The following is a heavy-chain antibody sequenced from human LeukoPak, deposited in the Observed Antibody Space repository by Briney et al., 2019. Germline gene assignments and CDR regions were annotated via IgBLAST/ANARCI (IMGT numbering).Heavy chain of an antibody. CDR1: GFTFSSYW. J-gene: IGHJ4*02. V-gene: IGHV3-74*01. CDR3: ARDSSGRFDY. Sequence: SGGSLRLSCAASGFTFSSYWMHWVRQAPGKGLVWVSRINTDGGGTTYADSVKGRFTISRDNAKNTLYLQMNSLRAEDTAVYYCARDSSGRFDYWGQGTLVTVSS. CDR2: INTDGGGT. D-gene: IGHD6-19*01.